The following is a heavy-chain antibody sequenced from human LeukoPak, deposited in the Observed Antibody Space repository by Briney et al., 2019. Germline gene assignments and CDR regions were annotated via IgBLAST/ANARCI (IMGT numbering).Heavy chain of an antibody. Sequence: GGSLRLSCAASGFTFSSYAMHWVRQAPGKGLEWVAVISYDGSNKYYADSVKGRFTIFRDNSKNTLYLQMNSLRAEDTAVYYCARPHPRKNIAAADHFDYWGQGTLVTVSS. D-gene: IGHD6-13*01. V-gene: IGHV3-30-3*01. CDR2: ISYDGSNK. J-gene: IGHJ4*02. CDR3: ARPHPRKNIAAADHFDY. CDR1: GFTFSSYA.